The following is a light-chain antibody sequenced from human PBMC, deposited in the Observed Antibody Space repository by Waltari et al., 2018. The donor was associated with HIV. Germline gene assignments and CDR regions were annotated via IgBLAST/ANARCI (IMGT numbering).Light chain of an antibody. CDR1: HNDVGRYDL. Sequence: QSALTQPAYVSGSPGQSITLSCTGTHNDVGRYDLVSWYQHFPGKPPQLVSFAVAKRSSGVSNRCAGSKSCNTAYLTVSGLQAEDEAEYYCYSYAGPNPLFFGGVTKVSVL. V-gene: IGLV2-23*02. J-gene: IGLJ2*01. CDR2: AVA. CDR3: YSYAGPNPLF.